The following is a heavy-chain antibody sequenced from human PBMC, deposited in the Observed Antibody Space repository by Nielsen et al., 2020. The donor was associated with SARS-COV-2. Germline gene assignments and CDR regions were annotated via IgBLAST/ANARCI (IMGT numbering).Heavy chain of an antibody. Sequence: GESLKISCAASGFIFGAYGMHWVRQAPGKGLEWVAAIWYDGGKKYYADSVKGRFTISRDNSNNMLYLQMNSLRVDDTALYYCATLDYFGSGSSPHWGQGSLVTVSS. CDR3: ATLDYFGSGSSPH. V-gene: IGHV3-33*01. J-gene: IGHJ4*01. D-gene: IGHD3-10*01. CDR1: GFIFGAYG. CDR2: IWYDGGKK.